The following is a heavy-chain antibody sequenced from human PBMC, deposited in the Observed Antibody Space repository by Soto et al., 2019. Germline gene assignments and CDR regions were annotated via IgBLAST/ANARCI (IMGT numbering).Heavy chain of an antibody. V-gene: IGHV3-43D*04. J-gene: IGHJ4*02. CDR1: GYTFDDYA. D-gene: IGHD3-22*01. CDR3: AKVSGLAYDSSGLDY. Sequence: GSLRLSCAASGYTFDDYAMHWVRQAPGKGLEWVSLISWDGGSTYYADSVKGRFTISRDNSKNSLYLQMNSLRAEDTALYYCAKVSGLAYDSSGLDYWGQGTLVTVSS. CDR2: ISWDGGST.